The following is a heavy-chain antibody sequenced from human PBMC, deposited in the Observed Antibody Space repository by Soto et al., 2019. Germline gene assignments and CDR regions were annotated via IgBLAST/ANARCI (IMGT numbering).Heavy chain of an antibody. CDR3: ARDKITGLFDY. Sequence: SETLSLTCTVSGGSISSYYWSWIRQPPGTGLEWIGEINHSGSTNYNPSLKSRVTISVDTSKNQFSMKLTSVTAADTAVYYCARDKITGLFDYWGQGTLVTVSS. D-gene: IGHD2-8*02. J-gene: IGHJ4*02. CDR1: GGSISSYY. CDR2: INHSGST. V-gene: IGHV4-34*01.